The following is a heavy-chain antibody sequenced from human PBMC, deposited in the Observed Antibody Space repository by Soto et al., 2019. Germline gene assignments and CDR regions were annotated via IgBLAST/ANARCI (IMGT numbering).Heavy chain of an antibody. CDR3: ASVDQPGTSAI. D-gene: IGHD2-2*01. CDR2: IYCDDDR. J-gene: IGHJ3*02. Sequence: QITLKESGLTLVKPTQTLTLTCTFSEFSLSTSGVGVGWIRQSPGKALEWLALIYCDDDRRYRPSLKKRLTITKDTPKNLYVLTMTHLDPVDIATYYFASVDQPGTSAISGRGRKGAVSS. CDR1: EFSLSTSGVG. V-gene: IGHV2-5*02.